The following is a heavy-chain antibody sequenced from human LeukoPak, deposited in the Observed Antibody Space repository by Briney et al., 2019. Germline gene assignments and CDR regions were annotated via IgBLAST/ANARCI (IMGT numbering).Heavy chain of an antibody. D-gene: IGHD6-19*01. J-gene: IGHJ5*02. CDR3: ARGKEGSGWYGGWFDP. Sequence: ASVKVSCKASGYTFTSYYMHWARQAPGQGLEWMGIINPSGGSTSYAQKFQGRVTMTRDTSTSTVYMELSSLRSEDTAVYYCARGKEGSGWYGGWFDPWGQGTLVTVSS. V-gene: IGHV1-46*01. CDR2: INPSGGST. CDR1: GYTFTSYY.